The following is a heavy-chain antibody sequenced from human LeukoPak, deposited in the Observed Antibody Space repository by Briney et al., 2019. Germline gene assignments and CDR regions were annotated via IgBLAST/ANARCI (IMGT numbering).Heavy chain of an antibody. J-gene: IGHJ4*02. V-gene: IGHV1-69*13. CDR3: ARDYYGSGSYYKPFVY. D-gene: IGHD3-10*01. Sequence: SVKVSCKASGGTFSSYAISWVRQAPGQGLEWMGGIIPIFGTANYAQKFQGRVTITADESTSTAYMELSSLRSEDTAVYYCARDYYGSGSYYKPFVYWGQGTLVTVSS. CDR2: IIPIFGTA. CDR1: GGTFSSYA.